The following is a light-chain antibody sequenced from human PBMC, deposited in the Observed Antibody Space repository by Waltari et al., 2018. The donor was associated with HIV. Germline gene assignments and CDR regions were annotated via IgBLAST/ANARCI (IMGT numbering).Light chain of an antibody. Sequence: QSVLTQPPSESGTPGQRVTISCSGSSPNIGSNSVTWSQQLPGTAPKVLMFNNNRRPSGVPNRFSGSKSGPSASLAISGLQSDDEADYYCAAWDDSLKGYVFGTGTGVTIL. CDR2: NNN. V-gene: IGLV1-44*01. J-gene: IGLJ1*01. CDR3: AAWDDSLKGYV. CDR1: SPNIGSNS.